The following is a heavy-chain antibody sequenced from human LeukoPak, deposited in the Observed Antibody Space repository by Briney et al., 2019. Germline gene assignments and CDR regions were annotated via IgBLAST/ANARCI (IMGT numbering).Heavy chain of an antibody. D-gene: IGHD1-14*01. CDR2: INHSGST. Sequence: PSETLSLTCAVYGGSFSGYYWSWLRQPPGKGLEWIGEINHSGSTNYNPSLKSRVTISVDTSKNQFSLKLSSVTAADTAVYYCARGKQRNYYYYYYYMDVWGKGTTVTVSS. CDR1: GGSFSGYY. J-gene: IGHJ6*03. V-gene: IGHV4-34*01. CDR3: ARGKQRNYYYYYYYMDV.